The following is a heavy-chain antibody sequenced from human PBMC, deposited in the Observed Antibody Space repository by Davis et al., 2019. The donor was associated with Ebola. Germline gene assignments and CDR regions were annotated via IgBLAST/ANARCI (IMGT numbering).Heavy chain of an antibody. J-gene: IGHJ5*02. CDR2: IYPGDSDT. CDR1: GYNFATYW. D-gene: IGHD2-2*01. CDR3: ARRGYCSGTGCPWGWFDP. V-gene: IGHV5-51*01. Sequence: GESLKISCKGSGYNFATYWIGWVRQMPGKGLEWMGIIYPGDSDTRYSPYFQGQVTISADKSISTAYLQWSSLKAADTAIYYCARRGYCSGTGCPWGWFDPWGQGTLVTVSS.